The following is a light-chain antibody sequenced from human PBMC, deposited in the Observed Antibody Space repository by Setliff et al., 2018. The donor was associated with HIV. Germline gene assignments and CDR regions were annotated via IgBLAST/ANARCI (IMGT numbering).Light chain of an antibody. CDR1: SSDVGSYNL. Sequence: QSALTQPASVSGSPGQSITISCTGTSSDVGSYNLVSWYQQHPGKAPKFMIYEVSTRPSGVSNRFSGSKSGNTASLTISGLQAEDEADYYCCSYAGRSTVVFGGGTKVTVL. CDR3: CSYAGRSTVV. J-gene: IGLJ2*01. CDR2: EVS. V-gene: IGLV2-23*02.